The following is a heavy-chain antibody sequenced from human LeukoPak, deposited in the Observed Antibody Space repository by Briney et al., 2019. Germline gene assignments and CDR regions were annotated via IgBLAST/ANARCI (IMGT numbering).Heavy chain of an antibody. CDR2: IYPGDSDT. J-gene: IGHJ5*02. CDR1: GYSFTSYW. D-gene: IGHD3-10*01. Sequence: GESLKIPCKGSGYSFTSYWIGWVRQTPGKGLEWMGIIYPGDSDTRYSPSFQGRVTISADKSISTAYLQWSSLKASDTAMYYCARATFYYGSSSRFDPWGQGALVTVSS. V-gene: IGHV5-51*01. CDR3: ARATFYYGSSSRFDP.